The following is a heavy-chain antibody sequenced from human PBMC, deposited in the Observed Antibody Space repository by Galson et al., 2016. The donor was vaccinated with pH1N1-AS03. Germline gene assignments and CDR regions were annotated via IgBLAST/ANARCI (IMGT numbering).Heavy chain of an antibody. Sequence: SLSLSCAASGFSVSTYWMHWVRHSPGKGLVWVSHINSDGSTTNYADSAKGRFTISSDNAKRTLYLQMNSLRAETTAVYYCLYSWGSYILDYWGQGTLVTVSS. CDR3: LYSWGSYILDY. CDR2: INSDGSTT. J-gene: IGHJ4*02. D-gene: IGHD3-16*01. V-gene: IGHV3-74*01. CDR1: GFSVSTYW.